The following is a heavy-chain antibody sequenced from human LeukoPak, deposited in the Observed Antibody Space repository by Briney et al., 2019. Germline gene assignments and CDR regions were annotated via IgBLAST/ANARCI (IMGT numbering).Heavy chain of an antibody. CDR2: VSYDGVNN. CDR1: GFTFSSYW. Sequence: GGSLRLSCAASGFTFSSYWMNWVRQAPGKGLEWVAVVSYDGVNNYYADSVKGRFTISRDNSRNTLYLQVNSLKAEDTAVYYCARSPIVVRPTYSYYYGMDVWGQGTTVTVSS. J-gene: IGHJ6*02. D-gene: IGHD2-15*01. CDR3: ARSPIVVRPTYSYYYGMDV. V-gene: IGHV3-30*03.